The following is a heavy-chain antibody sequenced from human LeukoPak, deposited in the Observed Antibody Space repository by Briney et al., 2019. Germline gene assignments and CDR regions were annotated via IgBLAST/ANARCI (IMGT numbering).Heavy chain of an antibody. V-gene: IGHV1-46*01. D-gene: IGHD3-10*01. J-gene: IGHJ3*02. Sequence: GASVKVSCKASGYTFTSYYMHWVRQAPGQGLEWMGIINPSGGSTSYAQKFQGRVTMTRDTSTSTVYMELSSLRSEDTAVYYCARDPSYYYGSGSYAFDIWGQGTMVTVSS. CDR3: ARDPSYYYGSGSYAFDI. CDR1: GYTFTSYY. CDR2: INPSGGST.